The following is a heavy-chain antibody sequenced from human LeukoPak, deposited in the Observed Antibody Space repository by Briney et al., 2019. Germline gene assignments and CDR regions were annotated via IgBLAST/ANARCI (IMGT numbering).Heavy chain of an antibody. CDR1: GFTFRSYP. D-gene: IGHD3-22*01. J-gene: IGHJ4*02. V-gene: IGHV3-30-3*01. CDR2: ISYDGSNK. CDR3: ARVQLYYSDSSGLDY. Sequence: GGSLRLSCAASGFTFRSYPMQLVPQAPGKGVEGVAVISYDGSNKYDAASVKGRFTISTDNSKNTLYLQMNRLSAEDTAVYYCARVQLYYSDSSGLDYWGQGTLVTVSS.